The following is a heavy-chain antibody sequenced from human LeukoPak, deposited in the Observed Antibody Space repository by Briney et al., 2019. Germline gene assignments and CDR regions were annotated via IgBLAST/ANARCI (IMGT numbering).Heavy chain of an antibody. Sequence: APVKVSCKVSGYTLSELSMHWVRQTPGKGLGWMGGFNPEDGDTIYAQNFRGRLTMTEDTSTDTAYMELSSLRSEDTAVYYCATDFGYFDWLLTDSWGQGTLVTVSS. V-gene: IGHV1-24*01. CDR3: ATDFGYFDWLLTDS. J-gene: IGHJ4*02. CDR2: FNPEDGDT. CDR1: GYTLSELS. D-gene: IGHD3-9*01.